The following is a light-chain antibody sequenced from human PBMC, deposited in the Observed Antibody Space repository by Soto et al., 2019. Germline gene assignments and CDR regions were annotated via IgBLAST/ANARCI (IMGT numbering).Light chain of an antibody. CDR1: SSNIGSNY. CDR3: AAWDDSLSAL. J-gene: IGLJ2*01. Sequence: QSALTQPPSASGTPGQRVTISCSGSSSNIGSNYVYWYQQLPGTAPKLLIYRNNQRPSGVPDRFSGPKSGTSASLAISGLRSEDEADYYCAAWDDSLSALFGGGTKLTVL. V-gene: IGLV1-47*01. CDR2: RNN.